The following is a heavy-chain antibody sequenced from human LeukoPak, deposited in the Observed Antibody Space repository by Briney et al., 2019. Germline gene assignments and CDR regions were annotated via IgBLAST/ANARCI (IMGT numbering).Heavy chain of an antibody. CDR2: ISAYNGNT. CDR1: GYTFTSYG. V-gene: IGHV1-18*01. J-gene: IGHJ6*02. Sequence: GASVKVSCKASGYTFTSYGISWVRQAPGQGLEWMGWISAYNGNTNCAQKLQGRVTMTTDTSTSTAYMELRSLRSDDTAVYYCARDPLDILTGYSIYYYGMDVWGQGTTVTVSS. CDR3: ARDPLDILTGYSIYYYGMDV. D-gene: IGHD3-9*01.